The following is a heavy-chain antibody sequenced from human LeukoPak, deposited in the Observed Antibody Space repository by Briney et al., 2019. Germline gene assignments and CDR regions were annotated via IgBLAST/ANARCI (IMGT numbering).Heavy chain of an antibody. CDR2: IRYDGTNK. CDR1: GFTFSSYG. J-gene: IGHJ4*02. D-gene: IGHD3-22*01. CDR3: AKTMSPYYYDSSGF. Sequence: GGSLRLSCAASGFTFSSYGMHWVRQAPGKGLEWVAFIRYDGTNKYYADSVKGRFTISRDNSKNTLYLRMNSLRAEDTAVYYCAKTMSPYYYDSSGFWGQGTLVTVSS. V-gene: IGHV3-30*02.